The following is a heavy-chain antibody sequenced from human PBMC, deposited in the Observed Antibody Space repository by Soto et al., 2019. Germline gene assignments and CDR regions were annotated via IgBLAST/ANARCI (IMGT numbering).Heavy chain of an antibody. Sequence: EVQLVESGGGLVQPGGSLRLSCVASGFTFSSYWMHWVRQAPGKGLVWVSSISNDGSSTSYADPVKGRCTISRDNAKNPLYLQMNSLRAEDTAVYYCARLPNKSPQNWGQGTLVIVSP. CDR3: ARLPNKSPQN. J-gene: IGHJ1*01. CDR2: ISNDGSST. V-gene: IGHV3-74*01. CDR1: GFTFSSYW.